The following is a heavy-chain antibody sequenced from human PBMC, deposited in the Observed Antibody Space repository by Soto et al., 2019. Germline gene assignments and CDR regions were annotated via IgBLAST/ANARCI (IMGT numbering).Heavy chain of an antibody. V-gene: IGHV3-30*18. D-gene: IGHD5-18*01. Sequence: GGSLRLSCAASGFTFSSYGMHWVRQAPGKGLEWVAVISYDGSNKYYADSVKGRFTISRDNSKNTLYLQMNSLRAEDTAVYYCAKRRQGYSYDPNYYYYGMDVWGQGTTVTVSS. J-gene: IGHJ6*02. CDR3: AKRRQGYSYDPNYYYYGMDV. CDR2: ISYDGSNK. CDR1: GFTFSSYG.